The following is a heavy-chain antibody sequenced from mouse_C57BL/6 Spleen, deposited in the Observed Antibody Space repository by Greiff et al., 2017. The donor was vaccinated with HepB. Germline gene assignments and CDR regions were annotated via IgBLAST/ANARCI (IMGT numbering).Heavy chain of an antibody. CDR2: IDPEDGDT. CDR3: TTFYYDDDDRKYYFDY. J-gene: IGHJ2*01. V-gene: IGHV14-1*01. D-gene: IGHD2-4*01. Sequence: VQLKQSGAELVRPGASVKLSCTASGFNIKDYYMHWVKQRPEQGLEWIGRIDPEDGDTEYAPKFQGKATMTADTSSNTAYLQLSSLTSEDTAVYYCTTFYYDDDDRKYYFDYWGQGTTLTVSS. CDR1: GFNIKDYY.